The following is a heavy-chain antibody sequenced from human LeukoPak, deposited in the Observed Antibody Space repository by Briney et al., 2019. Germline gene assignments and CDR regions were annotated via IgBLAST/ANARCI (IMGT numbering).Heavy chain of an antibody. D-gene: IGHD6-6*01. V-gene: IGHV1-69*13. Sequence: ASVKVSCKASGGTFSTYAISWVRQAPGQGLEWMGGIIPNFGTANYAQKFQGRVTITADESTSTAYMELSSLRSEDTAVYYCARAAYSSSYAAGYWGQGTLVTVSS. CDR3: ARAAYSSSYAAGY. J-gene: IGHJ4*02. CDR1: GGTFSTYA. CDR2: IIPNFGTA.